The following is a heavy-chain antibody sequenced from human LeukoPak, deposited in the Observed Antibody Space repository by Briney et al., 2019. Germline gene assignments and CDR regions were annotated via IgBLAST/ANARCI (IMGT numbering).Heavy chain of an antibody. Sequence: SETLSLTCTVSGGSISSYYWSWIRQPPGKGLEWIGYIYYSGSTNYNPSLKSRVTISVDTSKNQFSLKLSSVTAADTAVYYCARDMTLYDSMEGWFDPWGQGTLVTVST. J-gene: IGHJ5*02. D-gene: IGHD2/OR15-2a*01. CDR2: IYYSGST. V-gene: IGHV4-59*01. CDR3: ARDMTLYDSMEGWFDP. CDR1: GGSISSYY.